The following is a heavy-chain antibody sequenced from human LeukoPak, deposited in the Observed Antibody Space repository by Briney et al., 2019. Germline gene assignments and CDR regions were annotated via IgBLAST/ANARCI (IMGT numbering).Heavy chain of an antibody. CDR1: GGSISSSNW. V-gene: IGHV4-4*02. CDR3: ASLSKRVGATTKGAFDI. CDR2: IYHSGST. Sequence: PSETLSLTCAVSGGSISSSNWWSWVRQPPGKGLEWIGEIYHSGSTNYNPSLKSRVTISVDKSKNQFSLKLSSVTAADTAVYYCASLSKRVGATTKGAFDIWGQGTMATVSS. D-gene: IGHD1-26*01. J-gene: IGHJ3*02.